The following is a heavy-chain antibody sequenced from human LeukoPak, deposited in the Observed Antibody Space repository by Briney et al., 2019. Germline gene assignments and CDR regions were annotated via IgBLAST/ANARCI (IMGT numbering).Heavy chain of an antibody. J-gene: IGHJ5*02. D-gene: IGHD3-9*01. CDR3: TTVPIAYYDILTGYLRFTS. CDR2: IKSKTDGGTT. Sequence: GGSLRLSCAASGFTFSNAWMNWVRQAPGKGLEWVGRIKSKTDGGTTDYAAPVKGRFTISRDDSKNTLYLQMNSLKTEDTSVYYCTTVPIAYYDILTGYLRFTSWGQGTLVTVSS. V-gene: IGHV3-15*07. CDR1: GFTFSNAW.